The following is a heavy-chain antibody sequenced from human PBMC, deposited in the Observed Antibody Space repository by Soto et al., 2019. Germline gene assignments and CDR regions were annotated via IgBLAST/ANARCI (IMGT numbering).Heavy chain of an antibody. J-gene: IGHJ5*02. CDR3: ARTVTTKSVGCWFDP. Sequence: PSETLSLTCTVYGGSISSYYWSWIRQPPGKGLEWIGYIYYSGSTNYNPSLKSRVTISVDTSKNQFSLKLSSVTAADTAVYYCARTVTTKSVGCWFDPWGQGTLVTVSS. CDR1: GGSISSYY. CDR2: IYYSGST. D-gene: IGHD4-17*01. V-gene: IGHV4-59*01.